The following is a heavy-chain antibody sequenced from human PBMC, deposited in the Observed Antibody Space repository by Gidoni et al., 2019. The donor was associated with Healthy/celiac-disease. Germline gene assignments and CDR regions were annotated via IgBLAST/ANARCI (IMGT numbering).Heavy chain of an antibody. J-gene: IGHJ4*02. D-gene: IGHD3-10*01. Sequence: EVQLVESGGGLVKPGGSLRLSCAASGFTFISYSMNWVRQAPGKGLEWVSSISSSSSYIYYADSVKGRFTISRDNAKNSLYLQMNSLRAEDTAVYYCAREGVRGVLSRYFDYWGQGTLVTVSS. CDR3: AREGVRGVLSRYFDY. CDR1: GFTFISYS. V-gene: IGHV3-21*01. CDR2: ISSSSSYI.